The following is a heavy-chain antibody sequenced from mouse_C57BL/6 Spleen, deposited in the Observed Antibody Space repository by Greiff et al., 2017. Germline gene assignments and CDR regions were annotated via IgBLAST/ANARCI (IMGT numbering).Heavy chain of an antibody. CDR3: ARKAGYYDPDY. V-gene: IGHV1-69*01. Sequence: QVQLQQPGAELVMPGASVKLSCKASGYTFTSYWMHWVKQRPGQGLEWIGEIDPSDSYTNYKQKFKGKSTLTVDKSSSTAYMQLSSLTSEDSAIYYCARKAGYYDPDYWGQGTTLTVSS. CDR2: IDPSDSYT. D-gene: IGHD2-3*01. CDR1: GYTFTSYW. J-gene: IGHJ2*01.